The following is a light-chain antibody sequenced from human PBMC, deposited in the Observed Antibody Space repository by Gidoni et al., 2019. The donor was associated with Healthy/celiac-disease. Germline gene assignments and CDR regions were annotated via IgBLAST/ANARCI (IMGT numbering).Light chain of an antibody. Sequence: EIVMTQSPATLSVSPGERATLPCRASQSVSSNLAWYQQKPGQAPRRLIYGASTRATGIPARFSGSGSGTEFTLTISSLQSEDFAVYYCQQHNNWPPWTFGQGTKVEIK. CDR2: GAS. J-gene: IGKJ1*01. CDR1: QSVSSN. V-gene: IGKV3-15*01. CDR3: QQHNNWPPWT.